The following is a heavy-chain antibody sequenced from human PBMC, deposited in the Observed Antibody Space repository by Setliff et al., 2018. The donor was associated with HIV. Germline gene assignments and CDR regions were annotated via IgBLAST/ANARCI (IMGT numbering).Heavy chain of an antibody. D-gene: IGHD5-12*01. J-gene: IGHJ4*02. CDR3: ARLPGTWLQSLWERAPNYFDY. CDR2: IYPGDSHT. CDR1: GYSFTSYW. V-gene: IGHV5-51*01. Sequence: PGESLKISCKGSGYSFTSYWIGWVRQMPGKGLEWMGIIYPGDSHTRYSPSFQGQVTISADKSISTAFLQWNSLRASDTAMYYCARLPGTWLQSLWERAPNYFDYWGPGTLVTSPQ.